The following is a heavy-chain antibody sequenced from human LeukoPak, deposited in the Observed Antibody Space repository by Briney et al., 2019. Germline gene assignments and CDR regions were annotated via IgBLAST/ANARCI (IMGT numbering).Heavy chain of an antibody. CDR2: ISSDGSIT. J-gene: IGHJ4*02. D-gene: IGHD3-10*01. Sequence: GGSLTLSCVASGFTLSGHWMHWVRHVPGKGLMGVSRISSDGSITTYADSVKGRFTISRDIARNTLYLQMNSLTADDTALYYCARSGYYNGYDYWGQGTLVTVSS. CDR3: ARSGYYNGYDY. V-gene: IGHV3-74*03. CDR1: GFTLSGHW.